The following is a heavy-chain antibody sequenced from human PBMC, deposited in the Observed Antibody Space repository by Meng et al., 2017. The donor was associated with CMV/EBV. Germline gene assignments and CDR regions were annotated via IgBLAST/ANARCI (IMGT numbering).Heavy chain of an antibody. CDR3: ARLDDFWSGSTRYWFDP. CDR1: GGSISSSSYY. J-gene: IGHJ5*02. V-gene: IGHV4-39*01. Sequence: SETLSLTCTVSGGSISSSSYYWGWIRQPPGKGLEWIGSIYYSGSTYYNPSRKSRVTISVDTSKNQFSLKLSSVTAADTAVYYCARLDDFWSGSTRYWFDPWGQGTLVTVSS. CDR2: IYYSGST. D-gene: IGHD3-3*01.